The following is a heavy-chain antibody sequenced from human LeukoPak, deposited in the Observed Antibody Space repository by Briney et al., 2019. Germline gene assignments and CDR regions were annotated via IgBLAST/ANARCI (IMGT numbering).Heavy chain of an antibody. CDR1: GFTFSSYS. Sequence: GGSLRLSCAASGFTFSSYSMNWVRQAPGKGLEWVSSISSSSSYIYYADSVKGRFTISRDNAKNSLYLQMNSLSAEDTAVYYCARDSGDYLIDYRGEGTLVTVSS. CDR2: ISSSSSYI. V-gene: IGHV3-21*01. D-gene: IGHD4-17*01. CDR3: ARDSGDYLIDY. J-gene: IGHJ4*02.